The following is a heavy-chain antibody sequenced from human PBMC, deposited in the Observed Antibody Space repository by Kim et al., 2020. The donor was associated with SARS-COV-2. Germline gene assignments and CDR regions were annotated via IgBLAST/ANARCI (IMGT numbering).Heavy chain of an antibody. D-gene: IGHD1-1*01. CDR1: GYTFTSYA. CDR2: INAGNGNT. J-gene: IGHJ4*02. Sequence: ASVKVSCKASGYTFTSYAMHWVRQAPGQRLEWMGWINAGNGNTKYSQKFQGRVTITRDTSASTAYMELSSLRSEDTAVYYCARGTRVAAHTPFDYWGQGTLVTVSS. CDR3: ARGTRVAAHTPFDY. V-gene: IGHV1-3*01.